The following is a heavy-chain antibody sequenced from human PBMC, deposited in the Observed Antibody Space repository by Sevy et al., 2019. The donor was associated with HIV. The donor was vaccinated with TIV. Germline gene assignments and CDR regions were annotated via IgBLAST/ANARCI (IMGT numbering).Heavy chain of an antibody. CDR3: ARDYTMVRGVIRMDV. V-gene: IGHV3-7*01. J-gene: IGHJ6*02. Sequence: GGSLRLSCAASGFTFSSYWMSWVRQAPGKGLEWVANIKQDGSEKYYVDSVKDRFTISRDNAKNSLYLQMNSLRAEDTAVYYCARDYTMVRGVIRMDVWGQGTTVTVSS. CDR2: IKQDGSEK. CDR1: GFTFSSYW. D-gene: IGHD3-10*01.